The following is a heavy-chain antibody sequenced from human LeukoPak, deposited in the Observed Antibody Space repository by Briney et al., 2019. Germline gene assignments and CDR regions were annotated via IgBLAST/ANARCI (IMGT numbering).Heavy chain of an antibody. CDR2: INAGNGDI. V-gene: IGHV1-3*01. D-gene: IGHD2-2*01. CDR3: ARHSRICSTTCFSWFDA. J-gene: IGHJ5*02. CDR1: EYTFTHYT. Sequence: ASVKVCCKASEYTFTHYTMHWVSQAPGHRGEWMGWINAGNGDIQYSQKFQGRVTITRDTSASTAYMELSSLRSEDTAVYYCARHSRICSTTCFSWFDAWGQGTLVTVSS.